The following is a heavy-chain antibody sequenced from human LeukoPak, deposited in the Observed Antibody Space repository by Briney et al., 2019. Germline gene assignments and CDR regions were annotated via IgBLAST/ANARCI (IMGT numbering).Heavy chain of an antibody. CDR1: GGTFSSYA. CDR2: IIPIFGTA. J-gene: IGHJ4*02. V-gene: IGHV1-69*05. CDR3: ATDPRRGFDY. Sequence: ASVKVSCKASGGTFSSYAIGWVRQAPGQGLEWMGGIIPIFGTANYAQKFQGRVTITTAESTSTAYMELSSLRSEDTAVYYCATDPRRGFDYWGQGTLVTVSS.